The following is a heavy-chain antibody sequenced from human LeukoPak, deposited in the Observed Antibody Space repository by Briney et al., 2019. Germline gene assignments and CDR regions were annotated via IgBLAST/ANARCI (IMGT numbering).Heavy chain of an antibody. V-gene: IGHV3-48*02. D-gene: IGHD3-9*01. CDR1: GFPLSGYA. Sequence: PGGSLRPSCLVSGFPLSGYAMNWVRQAPGKGLEWVSHINRETTLMDYSDSVKGRFTISRDNGKNSLYLQMNSLRDDDTAVYFCVRDLDWAFDYWGQGTLVTVSS. CDR2: INRETTLM. CDR3: VRDLDWAFDY. J-gene: IGHJ4*02.